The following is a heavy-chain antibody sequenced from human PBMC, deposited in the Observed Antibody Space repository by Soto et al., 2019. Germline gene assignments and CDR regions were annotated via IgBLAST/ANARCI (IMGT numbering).Heavy chain of an antibody. CDR1: GYTFTSYG. J-gene: IGHJ4*02. CDR3: AREPNYFDY. CDR2: ISAYNGNK. V-gene: IGHV1-18*01. Sequence: GASVKVSCTASGYTFTSYGISWVRQAPGQGLEWMGWISAYNGNKKYAQKLQGRVTMTTDTSTSAAYMELRSLRSDDTAVYYCAREPNYFDYWGQGTLVTVSS.